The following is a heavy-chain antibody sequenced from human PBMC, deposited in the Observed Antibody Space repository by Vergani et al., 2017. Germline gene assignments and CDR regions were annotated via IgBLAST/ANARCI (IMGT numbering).Heavy chain of an antibody. V-gene: IGHV1-46*01. Sequence: QVQLVQSGAEVKKPGASVKVSCKASGYAFTSHHLQWVRQAPGQGFEWMGIINPSDGTTSYAQRFQGRVTLTRDTSTSTVYMELRSLRSDDTAICYCALYGVKPNSNWFDPWGQGTLVSVSS. CDR2: INPSDGTT. CDR3: ALYGVKPNSNWFDP. CDR1: GYAFTSHH. D-gene: IGHD1-14*01. J-gene: IGHJ5*02.